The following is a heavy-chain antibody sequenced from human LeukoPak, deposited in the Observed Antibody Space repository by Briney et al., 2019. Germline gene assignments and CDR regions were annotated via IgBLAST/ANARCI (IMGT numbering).Heavy chain of an antibody. D-gene: IGHD3-22*01. CDR2: IYTGGST. Sequence: GGSLRLSCEVSGFTFNSYWMDWVRQAPGKGLEWVSVIYTGGSTYYADSVKGRFTISRDNSKNTLYLQMNSLRADDTAVYYCARGGVTMIVPIFWGQGTLVTVSS. CDR1: GFTFNSYW. V-gene: IGHV3-53*01. CDR3: ARGGVTMIVPIF. J-gene: IGHJ4*02.